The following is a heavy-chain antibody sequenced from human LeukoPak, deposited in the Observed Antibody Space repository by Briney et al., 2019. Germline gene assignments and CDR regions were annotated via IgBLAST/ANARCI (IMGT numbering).Heavy chain of an antibody. D-gene: IGHD1-1*01. J-gene: IGHJ4*02. Sequence: GRSLRLSCAASGFTFSSYGMHWVRQAPGKGLEWVAVISYDGSNKYYADSVKGRFTISRDNSKNTLYLQMNSLRAEDTAVYYCARDVGKKPDYWGQGTLVTVSS. CDR2: ISYDGSNK. CDR3: ARDVGKKPDY. V-gene: IGHV3-30*03. CDR1: GFTFSSYG.